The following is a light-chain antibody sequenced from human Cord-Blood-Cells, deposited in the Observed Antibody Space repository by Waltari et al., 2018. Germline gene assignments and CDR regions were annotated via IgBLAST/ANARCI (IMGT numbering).Light chain of an antibody. V-gene: IGKV1-5*03. Sequence: ASVGDRVTITCRASQSISSWLAWYQQKPGKAPKLLIYKASSLESGVPSRFSGSGSGTEFTLTISSLQPDDFATYYCQQYNSYSPYSFGQGTKLEIK. CDR2: KAS. J-gene: IGKJ2*03. CDR3: QQYNSYSPYS. CDR1: QSISSW.